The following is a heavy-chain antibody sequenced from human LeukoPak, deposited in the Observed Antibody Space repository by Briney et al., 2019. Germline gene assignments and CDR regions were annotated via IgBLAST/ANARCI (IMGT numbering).Heavy chain of an antibody. J-gene: IGHJ5*02. V-gene: IGHV4-39*07. Sequence: SETLSLTCTVSGGSISSSSSYWGRLRQPPGKGLEWIGSIYYSGSTYYNPSLKSRVTISVDTSKNQFSLKLSSVTAADTAVYYCAGVRKRITMIVVTKAEGWFDPWGQGTLVTVSS. CDR3: AGVRKRITMIVVTKAEGWFDP. CDR2: IYYSGST. CDR1: GGSISSSSSY. D-gene: IGHD3-22*01.